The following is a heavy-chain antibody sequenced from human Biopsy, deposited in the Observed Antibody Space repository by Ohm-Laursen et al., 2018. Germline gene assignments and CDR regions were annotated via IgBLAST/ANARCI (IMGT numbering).Heavy chain of an antibody. V-gene: IGHV4-34*01. CDR3: AREAIGVATAFDI. CDR1: GGSLSGYY. Sequence: GTLSLTCAVYGGSLSGYYWNWIRQSPGKGLEWIGEINHRGFTSNNPSLKSRVTISVDTSKNQFSLKLGSVTAADTAIYYCAREAIGVATAFDIWGQGTMVTVSS. CDR2: INHRGFT. J-gene: IGHJ3*02. D-gene: IGHD5-12*01.